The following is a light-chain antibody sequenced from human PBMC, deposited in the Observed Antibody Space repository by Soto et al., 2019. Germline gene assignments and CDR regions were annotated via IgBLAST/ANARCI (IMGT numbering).Light chain of an antibody. Sequence: EVVMTQSPATLSVSPGERATLSCRASQTINSNLAWYQQKPGQAPRLLIHGATTRATGIPGRFSGSGSGTEFHLTLSSLQSEEIAVYYWQQYNYWPPRTFGQGTKVEI. V-gene: IGKV3-15*01. CDR2: GAT. J-gene: IGKJ1*01. CDR3: QQYNYWPPRT. CDR1: QTINSN.